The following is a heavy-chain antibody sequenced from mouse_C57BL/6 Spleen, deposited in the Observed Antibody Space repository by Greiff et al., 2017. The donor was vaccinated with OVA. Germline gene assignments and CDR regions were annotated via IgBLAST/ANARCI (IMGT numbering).Heavy chain of an antibody. Sequence: QVQLQQAGAELVRPGSSVKLSCKASAYTSPLYWLHWVKQRPIQGLEWIGNIDPSYSEPHYNQKFKDKATLTVDKSSSTAYMQLSSLTSEDSAVYYCAREGYYGSTPMEDWGQGTSVT. J-gene: IGHJ4*01. V-gene: IGHV1-52*01. CDR3: AREGYYGSTPMED. D-gene: IGHD1-1*01. CDR1: AYTSPLYW. CDR2: IDPSYSEP.